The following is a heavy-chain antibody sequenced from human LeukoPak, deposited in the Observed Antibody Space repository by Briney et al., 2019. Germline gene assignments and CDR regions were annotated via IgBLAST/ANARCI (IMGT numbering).Heavy chain of an antibody. J-gene: IGHJ4*02. CDR1: GFTVSSNY. CDR3: ARVLDTAMADY. Sequence: AGSLRLSCAASGFTVSSNYMSWVRQAPAKGLEWVSVIYIGGSTYYEDSVKGRFTISRDNSKNTLYLQMNSLRAEDTAVYYCARVLDTAMADYRGQGTLVTVSS. V-gene: IGHV3-53*01. D-gene: IGHD5-18*01. CDR2: IYIGGST.